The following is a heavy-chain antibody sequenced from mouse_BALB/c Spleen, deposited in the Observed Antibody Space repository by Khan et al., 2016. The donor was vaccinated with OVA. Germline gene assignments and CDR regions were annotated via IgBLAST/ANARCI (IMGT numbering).Heavy chain of an antibody. V-gene: IGHV5-6*01. Sequence: EVELVQSGADLVRPGASVKLSCAASGFTFSAYCMSWVRQSPDKRLEWIATINRDGCYTYYQDSFKGRATISRDKSSNTAYLQLRSLTSEDTAMYYCARSLTGAFAYWGQGTLVTVSA. CDR2: INRDGCYT. J-gene: IGHJ3*01. D-gene: IGHD4-1*01. CDR1: GFTFSAYC. CDR3: ARSLTGAFAY.